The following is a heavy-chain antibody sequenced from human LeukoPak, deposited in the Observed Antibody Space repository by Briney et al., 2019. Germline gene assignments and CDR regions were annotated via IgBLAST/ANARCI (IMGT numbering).Heavy chain of an antibody. Sequence: PGGSLRLSCAASGFTFSSYEMNWVRQAPGKGLEWVSYISSSSTTIYYADSVKGRFTISRDSAKNSLYLQMNSLRAEDTGVYYCAKYAVRETFFGDYWGQGTLVAVSS. CDR3: AKYAVRETFFGDY. CDR2: ISSSSTTI. CDR1: GFTFSSYE. D-gene: IGHD3-3*01. V-gene: IGHV3-48*03. J-gene: IGHJ4*02.